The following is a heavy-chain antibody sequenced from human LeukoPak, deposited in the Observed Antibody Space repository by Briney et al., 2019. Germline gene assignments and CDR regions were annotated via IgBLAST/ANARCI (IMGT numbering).Heavy chain of an antibody. Sequence: PGGSLRLSCAASGFTFSNYAMSWVRQAPGKGLEWVSAISGSGGSTYSADSVKGRFTISRDNSKNTLFLQMNSLRAEDTAVYYCASEGVYGSGSSLLYYFDYWGQGTLVTVSS. D-gene: IGHD3-10*01. CDR3: ASEGVYGSGSSLLYYFDY. J-gene: IGHJ4*02. CDR2: ISGSGGST. CDR1: GFTFSNYA. V-gene: IGHV3-23*01.